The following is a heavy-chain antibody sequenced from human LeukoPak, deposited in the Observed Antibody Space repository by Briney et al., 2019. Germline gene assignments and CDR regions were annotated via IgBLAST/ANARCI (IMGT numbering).Heavy chain of an antibody. CDR1: GLTPSSYR. J-gene: IGHJ4*02. CDR3: ARDYQGLHY. CDR2: IETDGKSA. V-gene: IGHV3-74*01. Sequence: GGSLRLSCAVSGLTPSSYRMHWVRQAPERGLVWVSAIETDGKSATYADSVRGRFTISRDNAKNTLYLQMTRLRGEDTVVYFCARDYQGLHYWGQGTLVPVSS. D-gene: IGHD3-16*02.